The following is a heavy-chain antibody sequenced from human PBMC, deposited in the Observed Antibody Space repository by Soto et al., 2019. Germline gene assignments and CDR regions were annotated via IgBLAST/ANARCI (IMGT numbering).Heavy chain of an antibody. V-gene: IGHV4-31*03. Sequence: QVQLQESGPGLVKPSQTLSLTCTVSGGSISSGGYYWSWLRQHPGKGLERVGILYYSGSTYYNPSLKSRVTISVDPFKDQFSLELSSVTGAATAVYYCARGLGGTRNNWFDPWGQGTLVTVSS. D-gene: IGHD2-15*01. CDR2: LYYSGST. CDR3: ARGLGGTRNNWFDP. CDR1: GGSISSGGYY. J-gene: IGHJ5*02.